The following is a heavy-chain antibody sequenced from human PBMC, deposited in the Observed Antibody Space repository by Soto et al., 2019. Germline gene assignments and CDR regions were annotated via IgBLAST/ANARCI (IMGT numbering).Heavy chain of an antibody. CDR3: ARHSSGWYLDR. D-gene: IGHD6-19*01. V-gene: IGHV4-59*08. J-gene: IGHJ4*02. CDR2: IYYTGSNNY. CDR1: GGSISGYY. Sequence: QVQLQESGPGLVKPSETLSLTCTISGGSISGYYWAWVRQSPRKGLEWIGYIYYTGSNNYNYNPSLKGRVSMSVDTSKNQFSLKLSSVTAADSAVYYCARHSSGWYLDRWGQGTLVTVSS.